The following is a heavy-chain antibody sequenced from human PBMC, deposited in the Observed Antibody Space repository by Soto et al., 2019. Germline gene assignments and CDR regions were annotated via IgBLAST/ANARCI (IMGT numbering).Heavy chain of an antibody. Sequence: ASVKVSCKASGYTFTSYYMHWVRQAPGQGLEWMGIINPSGGRTSYAQKFQGRVTMTRDTSTRTAYMELSSLRSEDTAVYYCARAGRAPVYADYWGQGTLVTVSS. CDR1: GYTFTSYY. CDR3: ARAGRAPVYADY. V-gene: IGHV1-46*01. J-gene: IGHJ4*02. CDR2: INPSGGRT. D-gene: IGHD3-10*01.